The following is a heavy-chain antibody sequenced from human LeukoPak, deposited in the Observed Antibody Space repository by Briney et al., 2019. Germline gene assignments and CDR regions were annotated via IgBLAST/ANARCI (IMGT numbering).Heavy chain of an antibody. V-gene: IGHV4-59*12. CDR3: ARESRIAHFDY. Sequence: SETLSLTCTVSGGSIKSYYWSWIRQPPGKGLEWIGQIYYSGSTNYNPSLKSRVTISVDTSKNQFSLKLSSVTAADTAVYYCARESRIAHFDYWGQGTLVTVSS. J-gene: IGHJ4*02. D-gene: IGHD2-15*01. CDR1: GGSIKSYY. CDR2: IYYSGST.